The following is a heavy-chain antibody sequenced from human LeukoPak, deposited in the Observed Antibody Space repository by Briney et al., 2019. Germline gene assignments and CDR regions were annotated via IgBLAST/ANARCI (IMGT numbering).Heavy chain of an antibody. CDR3: ARSRLHPIIFDY. J-gene: IGHJ4*02. CDR1: GGFFSGYY. D-gene: IGHD5-24*01. Sequence: SETLSLTCAVYGGFFSGYYWSWIRQPPGKGLEWIGEINHSGSTNYNPSLKSRVTISVDTSKTQFSLKLSSVTAADTAVYYCARSRLHPIIFDYWGQGTLVTVSS. CDR2: INHSGST. V-gene: IGHV4-34*01.